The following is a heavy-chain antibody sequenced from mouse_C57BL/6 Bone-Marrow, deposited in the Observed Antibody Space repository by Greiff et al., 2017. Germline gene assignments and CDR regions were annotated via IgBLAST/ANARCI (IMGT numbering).Heavy chain of an antibody. J-gene: IGHJ3*01. Sequence: VQLQQPGAELVRPGTSVKLSCKASGYTFTSYWMHWVKQRPGQGLEWIGVIDPSDSYTNYNQKFKGKATLTVDPSSSTAYMQLSSLTSEDSAVYYCARPYGSSYGFAYWGQGTLVTVSA. D-gene: IGHD1-1*01. CDR1: GYTFTSYW. CDR2: IDPSDSYT. CDR3: ARPYGSSYGFAY. V-gene: IGHV1-59*01.